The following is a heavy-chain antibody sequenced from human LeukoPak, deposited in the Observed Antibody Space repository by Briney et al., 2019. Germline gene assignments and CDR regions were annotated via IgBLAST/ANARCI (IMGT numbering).Heavy chain of an antibody. Sequence: GGSLRLSCAASGFTFSDYYMSWVRQAPGKGLEWVSYISSGSSYTNNADSVKGRFTISRDNAKNSLYLQLNSLRAEDTAVYYCARGRQPDCWGQGTLVTVSS. CDR2: ISSGSSYT. J-gene: IGHJ4*02. V-gene: IGHV3-11*05. CDR1: GFTFSDYY. D-gene: IGHD2-2*01. CDR3: ARGRQPDC.